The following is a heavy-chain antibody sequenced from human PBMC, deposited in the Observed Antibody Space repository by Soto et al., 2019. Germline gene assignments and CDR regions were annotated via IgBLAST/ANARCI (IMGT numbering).Heavy chain of an antibody. V-gene: IGHV4-61*01. CDR3: AMGGYYDSSGKGYFDY. D-gene: IGHD3-22*01. CDR1: GGSVSSGSYY. CDR2: IYYSGST. Sequence: SATLSITCTVSGGSVSSGSYYWSWIRQPPGKGLEWIGYIYYSGSTNYNPSLKSRVTISVDTSKNQFSLKLSSVTAADTAVYYCAMGGYYDSSGKGYFDYWGQGTLVTVSS. J-gene: IGHJ4*02.